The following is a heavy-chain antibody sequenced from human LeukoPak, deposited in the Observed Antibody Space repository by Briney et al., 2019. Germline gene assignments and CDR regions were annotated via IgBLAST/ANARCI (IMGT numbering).Heavy chain of an antibody. D-gene: IGHD6-19*01. Sequence: SETLSLTCTVSGGSISSYYWSWIRQPPGKGLEWIGYIYYSGSTNYNPSLKSRVTISVDTSKNQFSLKLSSVTVADTAVYYCASQWLADDYDAFDIWGQGTKVTVSS. CDR1: GGSISSYY. V-gene: IGHV4-59*08. CDR3: ASQWLADDYDAFDI. J-gene: IGHJ3*02. CDR2: IYYSGST.